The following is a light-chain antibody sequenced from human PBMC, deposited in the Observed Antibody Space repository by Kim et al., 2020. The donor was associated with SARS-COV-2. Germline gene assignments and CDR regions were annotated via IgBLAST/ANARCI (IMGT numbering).Light chain of an antibody. J-gene: IGKJ2*01. CDR3: QQYGNSLYT. Sequence: EIVLSQSPGTLSLSPGERATLSCRASQNIRNNYLAWYQQKPGQAPRLLIFGAFNRASGIPDRFSGSGSGTEFTLSISRVEPEDFAVYYCQQYGNSLYTFGQGTKLEIK. CDR2: GAF. V-gene: IGKV3-20*01. CDR1: QNIRNNY.